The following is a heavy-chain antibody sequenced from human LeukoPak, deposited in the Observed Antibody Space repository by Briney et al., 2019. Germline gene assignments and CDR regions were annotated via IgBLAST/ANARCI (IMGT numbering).Heavy chain of an antibody. D-gene: IGHD2-21*02. Sequence: PGGSLRLSCAASGFTFSSYAMSWVRQAPGKGLEWVSGISGGGGSTYYADSVKGRFTISRDNSKNTLYLQMNSLRAEDTAVYYCAKDGDEYCGGDCSTGFDYWGQGTLVTVSS. CDR1: GFTFSSYA. V-gene: IGHV3-23*01. CDR3: AKDGDEYCGGDCSTGFDY. J-gene: IGHJ4*02. CDR2: ISGGGGST.